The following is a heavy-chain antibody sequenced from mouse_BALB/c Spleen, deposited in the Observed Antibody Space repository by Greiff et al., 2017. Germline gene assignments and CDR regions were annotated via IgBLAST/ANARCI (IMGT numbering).Heavy chain of an antibody. J-gene: IGHJ4*01. CDR3: NAGYGNYGAMDD. Sequence: VQLQQSGAELVRSGASVKLSCTASGFNIKDYYMHWVQQRPEQGLEWIGWIDPENGDTEYAPKFQGKATMTADTSSNTAYLQLSSLTSEDTAVYYCNAGYGNYGAMDDWGQGTSVTVSS. CDR1: GFNIKDYY. D-gene: IGHD2-10*02. CDR2: IDPENGDT. V-gene: IGHV14-4*02.